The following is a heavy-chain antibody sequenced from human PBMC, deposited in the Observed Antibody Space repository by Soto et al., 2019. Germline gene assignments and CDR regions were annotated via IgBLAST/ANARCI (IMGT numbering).Heavy chain of an antibody. J-gene: IGHJ6*02. V-gene: IGHV4-4*02. D-gene: IGHD2-21*02. CDR1: GGSISSSNW. CDR3: AQNSYCGGDCYHYYYYGMDV. Sequence: SETLSLTCAVSGGSISSSNWWSWVRQPPGKGLEWIGEIYHSGSTNYNPSLKSRVTISVDKSKNQFSLKLSSVTAADTAVYYCAQNSYCGGDCYHYYYYGMDVWGQGTTVT. CDR2: IYHSGST.